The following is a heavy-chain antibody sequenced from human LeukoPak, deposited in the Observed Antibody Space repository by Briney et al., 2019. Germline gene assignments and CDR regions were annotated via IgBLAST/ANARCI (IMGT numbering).Heavy chain of an antibody. V-gene: IGHV3-23*01. J-gene: IGHJ5*02. CDR3: AKDKGYCSSTSCFNWFDP. Sequence: GGSLRLSCAASGFTFSSYAMSWVRQAPGKGLEWVSAINGSGGSTYYADSVKGRFTISRDNSKNTLYLQMNSLRAEDTAVYYCAKDKGYCSSTSCFNWFDPWGQGTLVTVSS. D-gene: IGHD2-2*01. CDR1: GFTFSSYA. CDR2: INGSGGST.